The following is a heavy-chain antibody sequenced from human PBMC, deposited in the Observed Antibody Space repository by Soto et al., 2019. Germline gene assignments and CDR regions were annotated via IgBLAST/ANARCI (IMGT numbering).Heavy chain of an antibody. CDR1: GGAFSSYA. V-gene: IGHV1-69*06. Sequence: KVSCKASGGAFSSYAISWVRQAPGQGLEWMGGIIPIFGTANYAQKFQGRVTITADKSTSTAYMELSSLRSEDTAVYYCARDNGVLRFLEWPLDYWGQGTLVTVSS. CDR2: IIPIFGTA. CDR3: ARDNGVLRFLEWPLDY. J-gene: IGHJ4*02. D-gene: IGHD3-3*01.